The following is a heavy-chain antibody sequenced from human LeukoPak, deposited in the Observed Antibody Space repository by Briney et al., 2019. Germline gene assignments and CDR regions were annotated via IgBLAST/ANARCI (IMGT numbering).Heavy chain of an antibody. Sequence: SETLSLTCTVSGGSISSSSYYWGWIRQPPGKGLEWIGSIYYSGSTYYNPSLKSRVTISVDTSKNQFSLKLSSVTAADTAVYYCARSAGGLLWFGEFYYFDYWGQGTLVTVSS. J-gene: IGHJ4*02. D-gene: IGHD3-10*01. CDR3: ARSAGGLLWFGEFYYFDY. CDR2: IYYSGST. CDR1: GGSISSSSYY. V-gene: IGHV4-39*07.